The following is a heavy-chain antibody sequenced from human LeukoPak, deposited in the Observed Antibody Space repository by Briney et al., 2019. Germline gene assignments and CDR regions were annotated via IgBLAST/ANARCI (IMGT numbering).Heavy chain of an antibody. CDR2: VNPNSGNT. CDR3: ARVNCSSTSCRSKFLDY. CDR1: GYTFTNYD. Sequence: ASVKVSCKASGYTFTNYDINWVRQATGQGLEWMGWVNPNSGNTGYAQKFQDRVTMTRNTSISTAYMELSSLRSEDTAFYYCARVNCSSTSCRSKFLDYWDQGTLVTVSS. D-gene: IGHD2-2*01. V-gene: IGHV1-8*01. J-gene: IGHJ4*02.